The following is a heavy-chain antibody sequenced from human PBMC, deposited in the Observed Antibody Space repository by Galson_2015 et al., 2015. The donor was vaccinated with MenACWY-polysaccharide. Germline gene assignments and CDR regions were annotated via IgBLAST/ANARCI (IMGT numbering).Heavy chain of an antibody. CDR3: TKAGAKYCSGSSCYFNWFDP. D-gene: IGHD2-15*01. Sequence: SLRLSYAASGFSFNTHWMHWVRHAPGKGLVWLSRINADGRPTGYADSVRDRFTISRDNAKNTLYLAMNSLRAEDTAVYYCTKAGAKYCSGSSCYFNWFDPWGQGTLVTVSS. CDR2: INADGRPT. J-gene: IGHJ5*02. V-gene: IGHV3-74*01. CDR1: GFSFNTHW.